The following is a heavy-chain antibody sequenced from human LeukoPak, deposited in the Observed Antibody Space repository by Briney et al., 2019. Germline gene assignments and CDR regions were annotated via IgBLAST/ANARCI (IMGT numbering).Heavy chain of an antibody. CDR2: IYYSGRT. CDR1: GGSISSSSYD. CDR3: GREHPRGEVDDFDY. J-gene: IGHJ4*02. V-gene: IGHV4-39*07. D-gene: IGHD3-16*01. Sequence: SETLSLTCTVSGGSISSSSYDWGWIRQPPGKGLEWIGSIYYSGRTYYNPSLKSRVTISVDTSKNQFSLKLSSVTAADTAVYYCGREHPRGEVDDFDYWGQGTLVTVSS.